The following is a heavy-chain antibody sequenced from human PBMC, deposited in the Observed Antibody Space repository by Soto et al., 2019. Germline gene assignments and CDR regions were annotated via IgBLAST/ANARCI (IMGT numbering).Heavy chain of an antibody. Sequence: GASVKVSCKASGYSFTSYDINWVRQATGQGLEWMGWMNPNSGNTGYAQKFQGRVTMTTDTSTSTAYMELRSLRSDDTAVYYCERVGAWLQYLLPPDAFDIWGQGTMVTVSS. J-gene: IGHJ3*02. D-gene: IGHD4-4*01. CDR1: GYSFTSYD. V-gene: IGHV1-8*01. CDR2: MNPNSGNT. CDR3: ERVGAWLQYLLPPDAFDI.